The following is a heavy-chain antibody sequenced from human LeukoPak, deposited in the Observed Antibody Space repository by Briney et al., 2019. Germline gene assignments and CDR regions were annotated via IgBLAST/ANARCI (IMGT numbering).Heavy chain of an antibody. V-gene: IGHV3-9*01. J-gene: IGHJ4*02. CDR3: ARGVRGSPYYDFWSGYEDYRFDY. CDR2: ISWNSGSI. CDR1: GFTFDDYA. Sequence: PGRSLRLSCAASGFTFDDYAMHWVRQAPGKGLEWISGISWNSGSIGYADSVKGRFTISRDNAKNSLYLQMNSLRAEDTAVYYCARGVRGSPYYDFWSGYEDYRFDYWGQGTLVTVSS. D-gene: IGHD3-3*01.